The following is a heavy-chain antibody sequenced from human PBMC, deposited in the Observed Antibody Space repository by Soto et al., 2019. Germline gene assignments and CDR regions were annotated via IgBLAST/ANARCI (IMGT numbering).Heavy chain of an antibody. J-gene: IGHJ4*02. Sequence: VQLLESGGGLVQPGESLRLSCAASGFTCSSHAMSWVRQAPGKGLEWVSVISGSDDSTYYADSVKGRFTISRDNSKNTLYLQMNSLRAEDTAVYYCAKRSSSSTFDYWGQGTLGTVSS. CDR2: ISGSDDST. V-gene: IGHV3-23*01. CDR1: GFTCSSHA. CDR3: AKRSSSSTFDY. D-gene: IGHD6-6*01.